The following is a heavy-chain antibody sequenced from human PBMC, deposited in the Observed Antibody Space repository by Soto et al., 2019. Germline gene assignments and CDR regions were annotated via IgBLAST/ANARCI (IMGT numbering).Heavy chain of an antibody. J-gene: IGHJ6*02. D-gene: IGHD3-22*01. CDR2: ISPYSDDT. CDR1: GYDFNSYG. Sequence: QAQLVQSGAEVKKPGASVKVSCKASGYDFNSYGITWVRQAHGQGLEWLGWISPYSDDTKYAQKLQDRVTVTMDRSSRTVYMDLRSLRSNDTAIYYCARGGYYDSRGSRNYHYYGMNVWGQGTTVTVSS. CDR3: ARGGYYDSRGSRNYHYYGMNV. V-gene: IGHV1-18*01.